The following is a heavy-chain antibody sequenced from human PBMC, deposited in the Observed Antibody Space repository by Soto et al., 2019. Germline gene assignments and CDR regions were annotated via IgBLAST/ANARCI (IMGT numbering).Heavy chain of an antibody. CDR2: ISYDGSNK. V-gene: IGHV3-30*18. D-gene: IGHD3-10*01. Sequence: ESGGGVVQPGRSLRLSCAASGFTFSSYGMHWVRQAPGKGLEWVAVISYDGSNKYYADSVKGRFTISRDNSKNTLYLQMNSLRAEDTAVYYCAKGDYYGSGSLPLWGQGTLVTVSS. CDR1: GFTFSSYG. CDR3: AKGDYYGSGSLPL. J-gene: IGHJ4*02.